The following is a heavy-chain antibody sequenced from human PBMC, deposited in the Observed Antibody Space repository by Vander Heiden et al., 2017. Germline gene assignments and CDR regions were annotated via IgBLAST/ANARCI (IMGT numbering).Heavy chain of an antibody. J-gene: IGHJ4*02. Sequence: EVQLLESGGGLVQPGGSLRLSCAASGVTFSRYAMSWVRQGPGKGLEWVSSISGSGGSTYYADSVKGRFTISRDNSKNTLYLQMNSLRAEDTAAYYCANIGGTLTPLDNWGQGTLVAVSS. D-gene: IGHD1-7*01. V-gene: IGHV3-23*01. CDR3: ANIGGTLTPLDN. CDR2: ISGSGGST. CDR1: GVTFSRYA.